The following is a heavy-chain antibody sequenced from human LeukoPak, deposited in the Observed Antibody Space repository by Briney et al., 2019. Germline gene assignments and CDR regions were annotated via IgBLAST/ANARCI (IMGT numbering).Heavy chain of an antibody. CDR2: ISSSGSTI. V-gene: IGHV3-11*01. CDR3: GRGVDGHVWNGYLTHYYYYGMDV. Sequence: GGSLRLSCAASGFTFSDYYMSWIRQAPGKGLEWVSYISSSGSTIYYADSVKGRFTISRDNSKNTLYLQMNSLRAEDTDVYYSGRGVDGHVWNGYLTHYYYYGMDVWGQGTTVTVSS. CDR1: GFTFSDYY. J-gene: IGHJ6*02. D-gene: IGHD3-3*02.